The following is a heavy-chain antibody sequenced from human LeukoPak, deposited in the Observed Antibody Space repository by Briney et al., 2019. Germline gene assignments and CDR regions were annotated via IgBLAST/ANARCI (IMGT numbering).Heavy chain of an antibody. D-gene: IGHD3-22*01. V-gene: IGHV3-53*01. CDR2: IYSGGST. J-gene: IGHJ4*02. Sequence: GSLRLSCAVSGFTVRTNYMSWVRQAPGKGLEWVSIIYSGGSTYYADSVKGRFTISRDISKNTLYLQMSSLRAEDTAVYYCARAESSGYQRQFDYWGQGTLVTVSS. CDR1: GFTVRTNY. CDR3: ARAESSGYQRQFDY.